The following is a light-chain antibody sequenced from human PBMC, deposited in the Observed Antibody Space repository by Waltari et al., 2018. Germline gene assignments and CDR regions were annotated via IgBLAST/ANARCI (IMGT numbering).Light chain of an antibody. CDR1: QSLLHSNGYNY. CDR2: LGS. V-gene: IGKV2-28*01. Sequence: DIVMTQSPLSLPVTPGEPASISCRSCQSLLHSNGYNYLDWYLQKPGQSPQLLIYLGSNRASGVPDRFSGSGSGTDFTLKISRVEAEDVGVYYCMQALQTQWTFGQGTKVEIK. J-gene: IGKJ1*01. CDR3: MQALQTQWT.